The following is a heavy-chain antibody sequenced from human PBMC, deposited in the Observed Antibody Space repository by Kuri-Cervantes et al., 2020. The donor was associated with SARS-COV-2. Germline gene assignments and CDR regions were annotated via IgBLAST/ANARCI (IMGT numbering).Heavy chain of an antibody. CDR2: IYYSGST. J-gene: IGHJ6*01. D-gene: IGHD3-3*01. CDR3: ARHYYAFWSGPFYGMDV. Sequence: GSLRLSCTVSGGSISSYYWSWIRQPPGKGLEWIGYIYYSGSTNYNPSLKSRVTKSVDTSKNQFSLKLSSVTAADTAVYYCARHYYAFWSGPFYGMDVWGQGTTVTVSS. CDR1: GGSISSYY. V-gene: IGHV4-59*08.